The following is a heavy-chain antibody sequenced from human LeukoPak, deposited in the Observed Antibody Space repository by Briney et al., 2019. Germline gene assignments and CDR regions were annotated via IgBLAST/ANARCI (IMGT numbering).Heavy chain of an antibody. J-gene: IGHJ4*02. D-gene: IGHD6-19*01. CDR2: IYYSGST. CDR1: GVSISSSSYY. Sequence: PSETLSLTCTVSGVSISSSSYYWDWIRQPPGKGLEWIASIYYSGSTYYNPSLKSRVSMSVDTSKNQFSLKLSSVTAADTAVYYCARGLLGGAVAGPDLRYYFDYWGQGTLVTVSS. CDR3: ARGLLGGAVAGPDLRYYFDY. V-gene: IGHV4-39*07.